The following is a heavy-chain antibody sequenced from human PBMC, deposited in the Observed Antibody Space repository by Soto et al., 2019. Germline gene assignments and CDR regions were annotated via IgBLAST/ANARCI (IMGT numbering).Heavy chain of an antibody. CDR3: GRSPRNWGFDY. CDR2: MNPNSGNT. D-gene: IGHD7-27*01. J-gene: IGHJ4*02. V-gene: IGHV1-8*01. Sequence: ASVKVSCKASGYTFNSYDINWVRQDTGQGFEWMGWMNPNSGNTGYAQKFQGRVTMTRDTSITTAYMELSSLRSEDTAVYYCGRSPRNWGFDYWGLGTLVTVSS. CDR1: GYTFNSYD.